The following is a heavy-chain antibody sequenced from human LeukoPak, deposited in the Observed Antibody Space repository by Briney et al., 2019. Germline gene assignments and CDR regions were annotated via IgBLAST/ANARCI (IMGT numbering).Heavy chain of an antibody. CDR2: IWYDGSNK. V-gene: IGHV3-33*01. Sequence: GGSLRLSCAASGFTFSSYGMHWVRQAPGKGLEWVAVIWYDGSNKYYADSVKGRFTISRDNSKNTLYLQMNSLRAEDTAVYFCARGGHCSTTSCSNYDGMDVWGQGTTLTVSS. D-gene: IGHD2-2*01. CDR1: GFTFSSYG. CDR3: ARGGHCSTTSCSNYDGMDV. J-gene: IGHJ6*02.